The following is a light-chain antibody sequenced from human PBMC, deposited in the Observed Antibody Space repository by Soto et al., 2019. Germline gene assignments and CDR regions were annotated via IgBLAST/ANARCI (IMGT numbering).Light chain of an antibody. J-gene: IGLJ1*01. CDR2: DVS. CDR3: NSYTSTSPPYA. CDR1: SSDIGRYNF. V-gene: IGLV2-14*01. Sequence: QSVLTQPASVSRSAGQSISISCPGTSSDIGRYNFVSWYQQRPGQAPKLLIFDVSHRPSGISDRFSGSKSGYTASLTISGLQAEDEADYYCNSYTSTSPPYAFRTGTKVTGL.